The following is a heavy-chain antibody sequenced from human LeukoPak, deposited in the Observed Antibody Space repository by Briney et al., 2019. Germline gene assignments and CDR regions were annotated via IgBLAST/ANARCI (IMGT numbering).Heavy chain of an antibody. D-gene: IGHD1-1*01. CDR2: TSSSGSTI. Sequence: GRSLRLSCAASGFTFSDYYMSWIRQAPGKGLEWVSYTSSSGSTIYYADSVKGRFTISRDSAKNSLYLQMNSLRAEDTAVYYCARVKQLERLYYYYYMDVWGKGTTVTVS. CDR3: ARVKQLERLYYYYYMDV. V-gene: IGHV3-11*01. J-gene: IGHJ6*03. CDR1: GFTFSDYY.